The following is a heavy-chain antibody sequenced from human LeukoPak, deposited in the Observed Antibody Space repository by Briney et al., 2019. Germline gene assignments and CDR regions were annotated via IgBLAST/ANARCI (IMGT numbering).Heavy chain of an antibody. CDR2: IKQDGSEK. V-gene: IGHV3-7*01. CDR1: GFTFSSYW. CDR3: ARNRSGSNYFKYFDY. Sequence: PGVSLRLSCAASGFTFSSYWMSWVRQAPGKGLEWVANIKQDGSEKYYVDSVKGRFTISRDNAKNSLYLQMNSLRAEDTAVYYCARNRSGSNYFKYFDYWGQGTLVTVSS. D-gene: IGHD3-10*01. J-gene: IGHJ4*02.